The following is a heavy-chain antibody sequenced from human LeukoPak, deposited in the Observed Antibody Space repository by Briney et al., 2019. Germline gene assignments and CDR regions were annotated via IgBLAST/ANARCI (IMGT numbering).Heavy chain of an antibody. CDR1: GCSISSSSYF. J-gene: IGHJ4*02. CDR2: IYYSGST. Sequence: SETLSLTCTVSGCSISSSSYFWGWIRQPPGKGLEWIGSIYYSGSTYSNPSLKSRVTISVDTSKNQFSLKLSSVTAADTAVYYCARLGSGWSFDYWGQGTLVTVSS. CDR3: ARLGSGWSFDY. D-gene: IGHD6-19*01. V-gene: IGHV4-39*07.